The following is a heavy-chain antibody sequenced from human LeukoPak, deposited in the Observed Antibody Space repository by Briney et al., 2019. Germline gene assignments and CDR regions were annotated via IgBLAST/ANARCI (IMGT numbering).Heavy chain of an antibody. D-gene: IGHD1-1*01. CDR2: IYYSGST. CDR3: GRAVQLERPPPLIGYYYMDV. V-gene: IGHV4-59*01. Sequence: SETLSLTCTVSGGSISSYYWSWIRQPPGKGLEWIGYIYYSGSTNYNPSLKSRVTISLDTSKNQFSLKLSSVTAADTAVYYCGRAVQLERPPPLIGYYYMDVWGKGTTVTVSS. CDR1: GGSISSYY. J-gene: IGHJ6*03.